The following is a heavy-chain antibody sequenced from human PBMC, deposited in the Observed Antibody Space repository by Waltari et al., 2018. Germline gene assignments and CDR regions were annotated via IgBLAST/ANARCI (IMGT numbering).Heavy chain of an antibody. D-gene: IGHD4-17*01. CDR1: GFTFRNYW. Sequence: EEQLVESGGGLVQPGGSLRLSCEGSGFTFRNYWMSWVSQAPGKGLEWVANIRRDGSQANYVDSVKGRFTISRDNAKKSLYLQMNSLRAEDTGVYYCARESTASNEGVWGQGTLVTVSS. CDR3: ARESTASNEGV. CDR2: IRRDGSQA. V-gene: IGHV3-7*01. J-gene: IGHJ4*02.